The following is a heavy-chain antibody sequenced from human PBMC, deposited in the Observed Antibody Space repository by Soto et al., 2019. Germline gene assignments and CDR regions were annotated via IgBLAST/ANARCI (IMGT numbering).Heavy chain of an antibody. CDR1: GFTLNKFP. CDR2: VSPDGNQK. D-gene: IGHD3-16*01. V-gene: IGHV3-30-3*01. CDR3: ASQQQRLLGGVSSYWDH. J-gene: IGHJ4*02. Sequence: QPGGSLRLSCVASGFTLNKFPTHWVRQAPGKGLEWVAIVSPDGNQKSYADSVQGRFSISRDNSKKTVYLQMNDLRREDTALYYCASQQQRLLGGVSSYWDHWGLGTLVTVSS.